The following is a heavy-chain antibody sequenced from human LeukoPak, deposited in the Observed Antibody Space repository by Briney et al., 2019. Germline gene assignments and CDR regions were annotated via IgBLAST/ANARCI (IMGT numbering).Heavy chain of an antibody. Sequence: PSETLSLTCTVSRDSITDYYWTWIRQPPGKGLEWIGYIDDNGRTTYNSSLESRVTISIDTSNNELSLKLSSATAADTAAYYCARDTWGPFDYWGQGTLVTVSS. CDR1: RDSITDYY. CDR3: ARDTWGPFDY. V-gene: IGHV4-59*13. D-gene: IGHD7-27*01. J-gene: IGHJ4*02. CDR2: IDDNGRT.